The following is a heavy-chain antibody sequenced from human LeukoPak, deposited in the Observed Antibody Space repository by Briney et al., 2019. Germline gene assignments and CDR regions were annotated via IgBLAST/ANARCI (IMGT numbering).Heavy chain of an antibody. Sequence: GGSLRLSCAASGFTFSSYEMNWVRQAPGKGLEWVSYMSSSGSTIYYADSVKGRFTISRDNAKNSLYLQMNSLRAEDTAVYYCARDGSGWPYYYYGMDVWGQGTTVTVSS. J-gene: IGHJ6*02. D-gene: IGHD6-19*01. CDR3: ARDGSGWPYYYYGMDV. CDR1: GFTFSSYE. CDR2: MSSSGSTI. V-gene: IGHV3-48*03.